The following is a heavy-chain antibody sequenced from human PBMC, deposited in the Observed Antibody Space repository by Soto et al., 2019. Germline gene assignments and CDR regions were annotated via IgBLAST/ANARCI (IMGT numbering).Heavy chain of an antibody. Sequence: ASVKVSCKASGNNFSNYFINWVRQVPGQGLEWMGGINPMLRITQYRQQFQGRITVTADRSTGTSYMELSGLESEDTAVYYCAGDAPPRVGIYYGMDVWGQGTKVTLSS. V-gene: IGHV1-69*10. CDR2: INPMLRIT. CDR3: AGDAPPRVGIYYGMDV. J-gene: IGHJ6*02. D-gene: IGHD2-15*01. CDR1: GNNFSNYF.